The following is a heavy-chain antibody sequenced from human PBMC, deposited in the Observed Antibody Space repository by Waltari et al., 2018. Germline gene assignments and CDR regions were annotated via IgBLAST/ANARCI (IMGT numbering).Heavy chain of an antibody. V-gene: IGHV3-23*01. CDR3: AKGGHLSAFDV. CDR1: GLIFGRYA. CDR2: SRCNGGET. Sequence: EVQLLVSGGGMVQPGGSLRLSSAASGLIFGRYAMTWVRQAPGKGREWVLTSRCNGGETFYADSVLGRFTISRDNSKNKVFLQMDSLRAEDSALYFCAKGGHLSAFDVWGQGTMVTVSS. J-gene: IGHJ3*01.